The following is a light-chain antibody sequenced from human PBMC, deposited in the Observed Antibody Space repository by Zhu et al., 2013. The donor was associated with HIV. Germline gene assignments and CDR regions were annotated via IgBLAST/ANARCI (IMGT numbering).Light chain of an antibody. CDR2: WAS. J-gene: IGKJ2*03. Sequence: DIVMTQSPGSLAVSLGERATISCRSSQSVSYGSDSKTYLAWYQHKPGQPPKLLIYWASTRESGVPDRFSGSGSGTDFTLTITRLEPEDFAVYYCQQYGGSPPYSFGQGTKLQIK. V-gene: IGKV4-1*01. CDR1: QSVSYGSDSKTY. CDR3: QQYGGSPPYS.